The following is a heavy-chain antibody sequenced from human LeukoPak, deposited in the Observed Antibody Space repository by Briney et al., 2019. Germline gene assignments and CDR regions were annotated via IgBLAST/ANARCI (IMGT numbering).Heavy chain of an antibody. CDR3: ARGGIAAAGTGPRSVFHYYYYYIDV. CDR2: IYYSGCT. V-gene: IGHV4-59*01. D-gene: IGHD6-13*01. Sequence: PSETLSLTCTVSGGSISSYYWSWIRQPPGKGLEWIGYIYYSGCTNYNPSLKSRVTISVDTSKNQFSLKLSSVTAADTAVYYCARGGIAAAGTGPRSVFHYYYYYIDVWGKGTTVTVSS. CDR1: GGSISSYY. J-gene: IGHJ6*03.